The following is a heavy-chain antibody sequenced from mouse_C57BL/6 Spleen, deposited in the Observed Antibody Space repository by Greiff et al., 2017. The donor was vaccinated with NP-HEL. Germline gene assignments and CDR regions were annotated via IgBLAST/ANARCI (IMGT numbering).Heavy chain of an antibody. V-gene: IGHV1-61*01. D-gene: IGHD1-1*01. J-gene: IGHJ3*01. CDR3: AFYYYGSAWCAY. CDR1: GYTFTSYW. CDR2: IYPSDSET. Sequence: QVQLQQPGAELVRPGSSVKLSCKASGYTFTSYWMDWVKQRPGQGLEWIGNIYPSDSETHYNQKFKDKATLTVDKSSSTAYMQLSSLTSEDSAVYYCAFYYYGSAWCAYWGQGTLVTVSA.